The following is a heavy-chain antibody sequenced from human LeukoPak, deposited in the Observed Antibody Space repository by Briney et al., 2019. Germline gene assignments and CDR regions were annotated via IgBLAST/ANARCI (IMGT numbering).Heavy chain of an antibody. CDR1: GFTVSSSF. CDR3: AREFPPLCSSTSCYPDH. V-gene: IGHV3-53*01. Sequence: GGSLRLSCAASGFTVSSSFMSWVRQVPGKGLEWVSVVYRGGGADYADSVKGRFAISTDNSKNTLYLQMNSLRAEDTAVYYCAREFPPLCSSTSCYPDHWGQGTLVTVAS. CDR2: VYRGGGA. D-gene: IGHD2-2*01. J-gene: IGHJ5*02.